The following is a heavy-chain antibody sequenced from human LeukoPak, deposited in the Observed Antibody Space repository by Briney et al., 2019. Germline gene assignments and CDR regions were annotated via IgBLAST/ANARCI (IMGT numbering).Heavy chain of an antibody. Sequence: PGGSLRLSCAASGFTFSSYEMNWVRQAPGKGLEWVAVISYDGSNKYYADSVKGRFTISRDNSKNTLYLQMNSLRAEDTAVYYCASSSDWGQGTMVTVSS. CDR3: ASSSD. CDR2: ISYDGSNK. D-gene: IGHD6-6*01. V-gene: IGHV3-30*03. J-gene: IGHJ3*01. CDR1: GFTFSSYE.